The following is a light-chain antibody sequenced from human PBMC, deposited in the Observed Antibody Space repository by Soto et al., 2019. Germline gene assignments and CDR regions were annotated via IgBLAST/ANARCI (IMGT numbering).Light chain of an antibody. CDR3: HQYNSWYT. J-gene: IGKJ2*01. Sequence: EVVMTQSPATLSLSPGERATLSCRASDSINGNLAWYQRKPGQAPRLLMYGTSVRAPGIPARFSGSGSGTDYTLTISSLQSEDSALFYCHQYNSWYTFGQGTKLEIK. CDR1: DSINGN. V-gene: IGKV3-15*01. CDR2: GTS.